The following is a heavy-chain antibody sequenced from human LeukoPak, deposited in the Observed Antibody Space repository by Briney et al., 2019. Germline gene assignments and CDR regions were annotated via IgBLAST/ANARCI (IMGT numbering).Heavy chain of an antibody. D-gene: IGHD6-6*01. J-gene: IGHJ4*02. V-gene: IGHV1-24*01. Sequence: GASVKVSCKVSGYTLTEVSMHLVRQAPGKGLGWMGGFDPEDGETIYAQKFQGRVTMTEDTSTDTAYMELSSLRSEDTAVYYCATETFEYSSSSYFDYWGQGTLVTVSS. CDR2: FDPEDGET. CDR3: ATETFEYSSSSYFDY. CDR1: GYTLTEVS.